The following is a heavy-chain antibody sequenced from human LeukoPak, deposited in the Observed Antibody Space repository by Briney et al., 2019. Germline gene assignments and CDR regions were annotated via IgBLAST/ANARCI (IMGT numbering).Heavy chain of an antibody. J-gene: IGHJ4*02. V-gene: IGHV4-39*02. D-gene: IGHD1-1*01. CDR1: GGSVSTDYY. CDR2: LCSGGNT. Sequence: PSETLSLTCTVSGGSVSTDYYWGWIRQPPGKGLEWIGSLCSGGNTCYNPSFRSRVIIFADSSKNQFSLKLTSVTAADTAVYYCARDGPWKSDCWGQGTLVTVSS. CDR3: ARDGPWKSDC.